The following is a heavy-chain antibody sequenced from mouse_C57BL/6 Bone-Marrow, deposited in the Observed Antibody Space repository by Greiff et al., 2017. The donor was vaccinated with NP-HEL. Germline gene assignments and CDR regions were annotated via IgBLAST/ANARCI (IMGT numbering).Heavy chain of an antibody. CDR2: IYPGSGST. J-gene: IGHJ2*01. CDR3: ARRDYYGSRGDY. V-gene: IGHV1-55*01. D-gene: IGHD1-1*01. Sequence: QVQLQQPGAELVKPGASVKMSCKASGYTFTSYWITWVKQRPGQGLEWIGDIYPGSGSTNYIEKFKSKATLTVDTSSSTAYMQLSSLTSEDSAVYYCARRDYYGSRGDYWGQGTTLTVSS. CDR1: GYTFTSYW.